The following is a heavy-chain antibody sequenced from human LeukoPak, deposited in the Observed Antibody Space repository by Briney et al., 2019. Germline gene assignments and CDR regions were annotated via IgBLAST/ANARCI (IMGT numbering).Heavy chain of an antibody. CDR2: IGGSGSNT. Sequence: GGSLRLSCAASGFTFSNYAMSWVRQTPEKGLEWVPSIGGSGSNTYYADSVKGRFTISRDNSKNTLYLQMNSLRDEDTAKYYCANVAFYYTSGTYIWGQGTLVTVSS. D-gene: IGHD3-10*01. J-gene: IGHJ4*02. CDR3: ANVAFYYTSGTYI. CDR1: GFTFSNYA. V-gene: IGHV3-23*01.